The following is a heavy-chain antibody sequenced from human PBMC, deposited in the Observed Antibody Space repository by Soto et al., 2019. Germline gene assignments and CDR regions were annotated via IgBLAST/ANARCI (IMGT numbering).Heavy chain of an antibody. CDR3: ARGATVTSPAAFDI. CDR2: IWYDGSNK. CDR1: GFTFSSYG. V-gene: IGHV3-33*01. Sequence: PGGSLRLSCAASGFTFSSYGMHWVRQAPGKGLEWVAVIWYDGSNKYYADSVKGRFTISRDNSKNTLYLQMNSLRAEDTAVYYCARGATVTSPAAFDIWGQGTMVTVSS. D-gene: IGHD4-4*01. J-gene: IGHJ3*02.